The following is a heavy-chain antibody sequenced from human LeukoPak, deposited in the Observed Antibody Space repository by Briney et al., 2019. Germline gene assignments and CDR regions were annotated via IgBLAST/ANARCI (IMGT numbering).Heavy chain of an antibody. CDR3: AKDGDCGGGGCFPNNFNY. CDR1: GFMFSAYG. J-gene: IGHJ4*02. V-gene: IGHV3-30*18. CDR2: ISYDGSSK. D-gene: IGHD2-15*01. Sequence: PGRSLRLSCAASGFMFSAYGMHWVRQAPGKGLEWVAVISYDGSSKNYADSVKGRFTMSRDNSKNTLYLQMNSLRIEDTAVYYCAKDGDCGGGGCFPNNFNYWGQGTLVTVSS.